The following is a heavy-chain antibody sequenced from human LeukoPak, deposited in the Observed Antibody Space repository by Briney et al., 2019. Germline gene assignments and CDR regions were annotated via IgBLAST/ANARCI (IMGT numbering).Heavy chain of an antibody. V-gene: IGHV4-59*08. CDR2: IYNSGTT. CDR1: GASISTSY. J-gene: IGHJ4*02. Sequence: PSETLSLTCTVSGASISTSYWTWVGQPPGKTLEWIGYIYNSGTTNYNPSLKSRVTISVDTSKNQFSLNLISVTAADTAVYYCARLGGTTPGTDYWGQGTLVTVSS. D-gene: IGHD3-16*01. CDR3: ARLGGTTPGTDY.